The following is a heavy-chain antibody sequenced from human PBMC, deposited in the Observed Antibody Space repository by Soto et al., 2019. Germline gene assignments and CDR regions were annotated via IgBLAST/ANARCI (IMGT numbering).Heavy chain of an antibody. D-gene: IGHD3-3*01. CDR3: ARGGLSYDFWSGLDA. CDR2: VSNKGDKT. CDR1: GFPFSTYV. Sequence: GGSLRLSCAASGFPFSTYVLHWVRQTPTKGLEYLSSVSNKGDKTQYADSVRGRFTIARDNSKNMIYLQMGSLRAEDTAVYYCARGGLSYDFWSGLDAWGQGTTVTVSS. V-gene: IGHV3-64*02. J-gene: IGHJ6*02.